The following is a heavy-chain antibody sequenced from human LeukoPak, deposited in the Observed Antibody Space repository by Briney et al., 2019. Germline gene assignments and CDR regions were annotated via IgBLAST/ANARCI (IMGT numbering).Heavy chain of an antibody. CDR3: ARADSEGYFDL. CDR1: GFTFSSYD. J-gene: IGHJ2*01. CDR2: IGTAGDT. D-gene: IGHD3-10*01. V-gene: IGHV3-13*04. Sequence: GGSLRLSCAASGFTFSSYDMHWVRQATGKGLEWVSAIGTAGDTYYPGSVKGRFTISRENAKNSLYLQMNSLRAGDTAVYYCARADSEGYFDLWGRGTLVTVSS.